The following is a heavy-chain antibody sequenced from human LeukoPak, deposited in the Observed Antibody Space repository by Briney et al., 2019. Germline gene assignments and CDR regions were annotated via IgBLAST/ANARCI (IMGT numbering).Heavy chain of an antibody. CDR1: GFTFSSYA. CDR2: MSGSGGST. CDR3: AKLWFGESAHFDY. J-gene: IGHJ4*02. D-gene: IGHD3-10*01. Sequence: GGSLRLSCAASGFTFSSYAMSWVRQAPGKGLEWVSAMSGSGGSTYYADSVKGRFTMSRDNSKNTLHLQMNSLRAADTAVYYCAKLWFGESAHFDYWGQGTLVTVSA. V-gene: IGHV3-23*01.